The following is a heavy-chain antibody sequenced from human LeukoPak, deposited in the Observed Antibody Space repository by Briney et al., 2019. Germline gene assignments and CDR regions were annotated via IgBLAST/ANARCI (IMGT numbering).Heavy chain of an antibody. V-gene: IGHV3-74*01. D-gene: IGHD3-22*01. CDR3: ARGTYYYDSSGSWSY. Sequence: GVSLRLSCAASGFTFSSYWMHWVRQAPGKGLVWVSRINTDGSSTSYADSVKGRFTISRDNAKNTLYLQMNSLRAEDTAVYYCARGTYYYDSSGSWSYWGQGTLVTVSS. CDR1: GFTFSSYW. CDR2: INTDGSST. J-gene: IGHJ4*02.